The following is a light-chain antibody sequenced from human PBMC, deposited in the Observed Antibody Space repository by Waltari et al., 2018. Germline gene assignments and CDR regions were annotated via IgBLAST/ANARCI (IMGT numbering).Light chain of an antibody. CDR2: GAS. CDR1: QSVRSN. J-gene: IGKJ4*01. CDR3: QQYNNWPPLT. Sequence: EIVMTQSPATLSVSPGERATLSCRASQSVRSNLAWYQQKPGQAPRLLIYGASTRATGIPARVSGSWSGTEFTLTISSLQSEDFAVYYCQQYNNWPPLTFGGGTKVEIK. V-gene: IGKV3-15*01.